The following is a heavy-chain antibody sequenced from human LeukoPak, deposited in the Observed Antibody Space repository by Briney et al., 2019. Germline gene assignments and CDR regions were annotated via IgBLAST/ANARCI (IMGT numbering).Heavy chain of an antibody. CDR1: GFTFSDYY. CDR2: ISSSGSTI. Sequence: PGGSLRLSCAASGFTFSDYYMSWIRQAPGKGLEWVSYISSSGSTIYYADSVKGRFTISRDNAKNSLYLQINSLRAEDTAVYYCAGESGITMVRGVFHPWGQGTLVTVSS. D-gene: IGHD3-10*01. V-gene: IGHV3-11*04. J-gene: IGHJ5*02. CDR3: AGESGITMVRGVFHP.